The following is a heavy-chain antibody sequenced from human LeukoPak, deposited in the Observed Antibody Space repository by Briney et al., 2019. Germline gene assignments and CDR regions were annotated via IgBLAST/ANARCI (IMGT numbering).Heavy chain of an antibody. V-gene: IGHV3-23*01. CDR3: AKRGKPSIAVAGYFDH. Sequence: GGSLRLSCAASGFTFSSYAMSWVRQAPGKGPEGVSAISGGGETTYYADSVKGRFTISRDNSKNTLYLQMNTLTAEDTAVYYCAKRGKPSIAVAGYFDHWGQGILVTVSS. CDR1: GFTFSSYA. D-gene: IGHD6-19*01. CDR2: ISGGGETT. J-gene: IGHJ4*02.